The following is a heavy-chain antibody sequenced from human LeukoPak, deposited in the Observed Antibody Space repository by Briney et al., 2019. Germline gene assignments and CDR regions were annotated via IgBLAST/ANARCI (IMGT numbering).Heavy chain of an antibody. V-gene: IGHV4-34*01. CDR2: INHSGST. Sequence: FSGHWLNWVRQTPGKGRGGIGEINHSGSTNYNPSLKSRVTISVDTSKNQFSLKLSSVTAADTAVYYCARGQGGLIDYWGQGTLVTVSS. CDR1: FSGHW. D-gene: IGHD3/OR15-3a*01. CDR3: ARGQGGLIDY. J-gene: IGHJ4*02.